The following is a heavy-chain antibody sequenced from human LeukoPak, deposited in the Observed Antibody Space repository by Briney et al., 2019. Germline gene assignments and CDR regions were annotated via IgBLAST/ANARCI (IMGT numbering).Heavy chain of an antibody. CDR1: GFTFSNYW. V-gene: IGHV3-74*01. CDR3: ARDRLTMIPIYYFDY. Sequence: PGGSLRLSCAASGFTFSNYWMHWVRQAPGKGLVWVSRINSDGSSRNYADSVRGRFTISRDNAKNTLYLQMNSLRAEDTAVYYCARDRLTMIPIYYFDYWGQGTLVTVSS. D-gene: IGHD3-22*01. CDR2: INSDGSSR. J-gene: IGHJ4*02.